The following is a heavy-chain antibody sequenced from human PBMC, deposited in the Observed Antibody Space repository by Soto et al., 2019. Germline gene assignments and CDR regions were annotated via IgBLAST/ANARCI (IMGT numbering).Heavy chain of an antibody. CDR2: IIPFLAIA. V-gene: IGHV1-69*02. Sequence: QVQLVQSGAEVKKPGSSVKVSCKASGGTFSSYTISWVRQAPGQGLEWMGRIIPFLAIANYAQKFQDRVTITADKSMSTAYMELTSLTSEDTAVYYCAQSITGTTFGTFDIWGQGTMVTVSS. CDR3: AQSITGTTFGTFDI. CDR1: GGTFSSYT. D-gene: IGHD1-7*01. J-gene: IGHJ3*02.